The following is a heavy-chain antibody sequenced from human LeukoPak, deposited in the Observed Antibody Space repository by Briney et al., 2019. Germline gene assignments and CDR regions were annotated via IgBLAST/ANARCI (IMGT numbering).Heavy chain of an antibody. CDR1: GYTFASYA. D-gene: IGHD3-10*01. Sequence: ASVKVPCKASGYTFASYAIIWVRHAPGQGLEWMGWISAYNGNTNYAQKFQGRVTMTTDTSTSTAYMELRSLRSDDTAVYYCARTWFGELSWFDPWGQGTLVTVSS. CDR3: ARTWFGELSWFDP. J-gene: IGHJ5*02. V-gene: IGHV1-18*01. CDR2: ISAYNGNT.